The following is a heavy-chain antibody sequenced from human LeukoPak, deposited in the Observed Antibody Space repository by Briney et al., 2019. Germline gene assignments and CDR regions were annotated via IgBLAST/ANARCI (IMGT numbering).Heavy chain of an antibody. J-gene: IGHJ4*02. D-gene: IGHD2-15*01. CDR1: GGSISGSY. CDR3: ARGHGSPDY. CDR2: ITNSGST. V-gene: IGHV4-59*01. Sequence: SETLSLTRAVSGGSISGSYWSWIRQPPGKGLDYMGYITNSGSTEYNPSLKSRATISVDTSKNHVSLELRSVTAADTAVYYCARGHGSPDYWGQGTLVTVSS.